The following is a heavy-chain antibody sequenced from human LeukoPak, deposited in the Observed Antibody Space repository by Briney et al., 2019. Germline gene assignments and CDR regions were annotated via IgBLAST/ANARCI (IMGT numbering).Heavy chain of an antibody. CDR1: GFTVSSNY. J-gene: IGHJ3*02. CDR2: IYSGGST. CDR3: ARLGPTHYYDSSGYYSVSHDAFDI. D-gene: IGHD3-22*01. Sequence: GGSLRLSCAASGFTVSSNYMSWVRQAPGKGLEWVSVIYSGGSTYYADSVKGRFTISRDNSKNTLYLQMNSLRAEDTAVYYCARLGPTHYYDSSGYYSVSHDAFDIWGQGTMVTVSS. V-gene: IGHV3-53*01.